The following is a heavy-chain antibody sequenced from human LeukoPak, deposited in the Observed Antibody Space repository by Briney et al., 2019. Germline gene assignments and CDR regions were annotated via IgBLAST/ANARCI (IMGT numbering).Heavy chain of an antibody. J-gene: IGHJ3*02. CDR1: GGSISSNNW. CDR2: IYHSGST. D-gene: IGHD3-22*01. V-gene: IGHV4-4*02. CDR3: ARVGRYYYDSSGYSMRGAFDI. Sequence: SETLSLTCAVSGGSISSNNWWTWVRQPPGKGLEWIGEIYHSGSTNYNSSLKSRVTISVDTSKNQFSLKLSSVTAADTAVYYCARVGRYYYDSSGYSMRGAFDIWGQGTMVTVSS.